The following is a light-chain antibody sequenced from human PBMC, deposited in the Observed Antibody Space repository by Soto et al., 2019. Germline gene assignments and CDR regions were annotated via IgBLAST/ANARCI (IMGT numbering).Light chain of an antibody. Sequence: QSVLTQPPSASGTPGQRVTISCSGSSSNIGSNTVNWYQQLPGTAPKLLIYSNNQRPSGVPDRFSGSKSGTSASLAISGLQSEDEADYYCAAWDDSLNGRGVFGGGTKLNVL. V-gene: IGLV1-44*01. CDR2: SNN. CDR3: AAWDDSLNGRGV. CDR1: SSNIGSNT. J-gene: IGLJ3*02.